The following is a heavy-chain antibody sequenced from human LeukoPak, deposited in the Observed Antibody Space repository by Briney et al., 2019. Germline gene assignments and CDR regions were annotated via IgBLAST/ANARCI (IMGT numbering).Heavy chain of an antibody. D-gene: IGHD3-22*01. V-gene: IGHV3-74*01. CDR1: GFTFSTYW. CDR2: INSDGSRT. CDR3: ASPWVDYDSSGYFGDAFDI. Sequence: GGSLRLSCAAAGFTFSTYWMHWVRQAPGKGLVWVSRINSDGSRTTYADSVKGRFTISRDNAKNTLYLQMNSLRAEDTAVYYCASPWVDYDSSGYFGDAFDIWGQGTMVTVSS. J-gene: IGHJ3*02.